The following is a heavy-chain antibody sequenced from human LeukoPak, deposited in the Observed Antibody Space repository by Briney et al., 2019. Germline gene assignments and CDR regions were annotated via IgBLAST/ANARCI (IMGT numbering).Heavy chain of an antibody. Sequence: GASVKVSCKASGYTFTNYGISWVRQAPGQGLEWMGWVSAYADDTNYVQKFRGRITMTTDTSTSTAYVELRSLRSDDTAVYYCASLAAAGTGDYWGQGTLVTVSS. D-gene: IGHD6-13*01. CDR1: GYTFTNYG. CDR2: VSAYADDT. J-gene: IGHJ4*02. CDR3: ASLAAAGTGDY. V-gene: IGHV1-18*01.